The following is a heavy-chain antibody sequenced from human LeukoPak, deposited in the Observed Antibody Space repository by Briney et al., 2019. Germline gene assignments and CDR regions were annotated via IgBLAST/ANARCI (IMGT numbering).Heavy chain of an antibody. CDR2: IYYSGST. CDR3: ARDRTDDYGDSNWFDP. CDR1: SGSISSGGYY. Sequence: SQTLSLTCTVSSGSISSGGYYWSWIRQHPGKCLEWIGYIYYSGSTYSHPSLKSRVTISVDTSKNQFSLKLSSVPAADTAVYYCARDRTDDYGDSNWFDPWGQGTLVTVSS. V-gene: IGHV4-31*03. J-gene: IGHJ5*02. D-gene: IGHD4-17*01.